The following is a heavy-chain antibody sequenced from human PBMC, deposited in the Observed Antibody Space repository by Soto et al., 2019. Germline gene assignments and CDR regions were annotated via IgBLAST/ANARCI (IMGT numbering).Heavy chain of an antibody. D-gene: IGHD6-19*01. CDR3: ARDQSIAVAGNYYGMGV. CDR2: IIPIFGTA. Sequence: SVKVSCKASGGTFSSYAISWVRQAPGQGLEWMGGIIPIFGTANYAQKFQGRVTITADKSTSTAYMELGSLRSEDTAVYYCARDQSIAVAGNYYGMGVWGQGTTVTVSS. V-gene: IGHV1-69*06. J-gene: IGHJ6*02. CDR1: GGTFSSYA.